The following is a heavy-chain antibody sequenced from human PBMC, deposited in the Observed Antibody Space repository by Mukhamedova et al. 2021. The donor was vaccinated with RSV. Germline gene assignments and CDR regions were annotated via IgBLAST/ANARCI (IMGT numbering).Heavy chain of an antibody. V-gene: IGHV3-11*04. J-gene: IGHJ4*02. Sequence: AEYMGGRFTISRDNAKNLLFLQMNSLRAEDTAVYYCAKDGGITGTTEDFDYWGQGTLVTVSS. CDR3: AKDGGITGTTEDFDY. D-gene: IGHD1/OR15-1a*01.